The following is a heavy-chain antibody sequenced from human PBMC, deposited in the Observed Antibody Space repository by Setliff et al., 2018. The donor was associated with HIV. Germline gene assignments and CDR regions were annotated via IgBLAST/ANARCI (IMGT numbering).Heavy chain of an antibody. J-gene: IGHJ5*02. CDR2: IHTSGST. Sequence: KPSETLSLTCTVSGGSISSGSHYWTWIRQPAGKGLEWIGHIHTSGSTNYDLSLMSRVTISVDTSKNQFSLKLSSVTAADTAVYYCARAGDCTEASCPKARFDPWGPGILVTVS. D-gene: IGHD2-8*02. V-gene: IGHV4-61*09. CDR1: GGSISSGSHY. CDR3: ARAGDCTEASCPKARFDP.